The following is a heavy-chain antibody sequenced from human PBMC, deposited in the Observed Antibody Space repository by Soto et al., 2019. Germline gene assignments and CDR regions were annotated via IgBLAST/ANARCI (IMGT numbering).Heavy chain of an antibody. CDR2: FIPIFRTP. Sequence: QVQLVQSGAEVKKPGSSVKVSCKASGDTFSSFAISWVRQAPGQGLEWIGGFIPIFRTPHYAQKFQGRVTITADEFTSTAYRELSSLRSVDSAVYYCARDKDREQLGGNYYYALDVWGQGTTVIVSS. V-gene: IGHV1-69*12. D-gene: IGHD1-1*01. CDR1: GDTFSSFA. CDR3: ARDKDREQLGGNYYYALDV. J-gene: IGHJ6*02.